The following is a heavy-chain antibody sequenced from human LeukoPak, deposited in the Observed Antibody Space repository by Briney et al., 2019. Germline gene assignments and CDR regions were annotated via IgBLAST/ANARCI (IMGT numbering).Heavy chain of an antibody. D-gene: IGHD3-10*01. CDR3: ARVVFLVTTMVRRVIYFDP. V-gene: IGHV4-30-2*01. J-gene: IGHJ5*02. CDR2: IYHSGST. CDR1: GGSISSGGYS. Sequence: SETLSLTCAVSGGSISSGGYSWSWIRQPPGKGLEWIGYIYHSGSTYYNPSLKSRVTISVDRSKNQFSLKLSSVTAADTAVYYCARVVFLVTTMVRRVIYFDPWGQGTLVTVSS.